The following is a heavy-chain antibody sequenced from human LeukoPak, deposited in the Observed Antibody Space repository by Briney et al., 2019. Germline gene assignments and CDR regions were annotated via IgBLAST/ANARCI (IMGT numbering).Heavy chain of an antibody. V-gene: IGHV1-18*01. Sequence: GASVKVSCKASGYTFTSYGISWVRQAPGQGLEWMGWISAYNGDTNYAQKFQGRITMTTDTSTSTANMELTSLRSDDTAVYYCARDHSSSCQLLDYWGQGTLVTISS. J-gene: IGHJ4*02. CDR1: GYTFTSYG. D-gene: IGHD6-13*01. CDR2: ISAYNGDT. CDR3: ARDHSSSCQLLDY.